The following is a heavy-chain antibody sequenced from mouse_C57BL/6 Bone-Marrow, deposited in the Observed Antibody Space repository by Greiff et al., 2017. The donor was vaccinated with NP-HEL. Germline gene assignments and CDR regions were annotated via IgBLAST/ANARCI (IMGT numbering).Heavy chain of an antibody. D-gene: IGHD2-3*01. CDR1: GYTFTSYW. CDR2: IYPGSGST. V-gene: IGHV1-55*01. Sequence: QVQLKQPGAELVKPGASVKMSCKASGYTFTSYWITWVKQRPGQGLEWIGDIYPGSGSTNYNEKFKSKATLTVDTSSSTAYMQLSSLTSEDSAVYYCASGNDGYYPLLFDYWGQGTTLTVSS. CDR3: ASGNDGYYPLLFDY. J-gene: IGHJ2*01.